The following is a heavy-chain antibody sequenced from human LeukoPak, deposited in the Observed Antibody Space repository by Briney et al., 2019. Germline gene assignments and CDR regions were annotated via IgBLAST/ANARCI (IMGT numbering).Heavy chain of an antibody. CDR1: GGSISRHY. J-gene: IGHJ5*02. Sequence: SETLSLTCTVSGGSISRHYWSWIRQPPGKGLECIGYIYYSGSTNYNPSLKSRVTISVDTSKNQFSLKLSSVTAADTAVYYCAREGTSGTHLNWFDPWGQGTLVTVSS. D-gene: IGHD1-1*01. V-gene: IGHV4-59*11. CDR3: AREGTSGTHLNWFDP. CDR2: IYYSGST.